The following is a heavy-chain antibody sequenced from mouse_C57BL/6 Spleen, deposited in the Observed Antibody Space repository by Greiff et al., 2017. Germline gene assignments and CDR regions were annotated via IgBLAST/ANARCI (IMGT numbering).Heavy chain of an antibody. CDR3: TREGGENFDY. Sequence: QVQLQQSGAELVKPGASVKLSCKASGYAFTSYWMHWVKQRPGRGLEWIGRIDPKSGGTKYNEKFKSKATLTADKPSSTAYMQRSSLTSEDSAVYYCTREGGENFDYWGQGTTLTVSS. D-gene: IGHD1-1*02. J-gene: IGHJ2*01. V-gene: IGHV1-72*01. CDR2: IDPKSGGT. CDR1: GYAFTSYW.